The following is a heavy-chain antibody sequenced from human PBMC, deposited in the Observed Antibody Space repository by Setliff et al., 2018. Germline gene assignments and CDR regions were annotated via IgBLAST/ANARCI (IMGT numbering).Heavy chain of an antibody. J-gene: IGHJ4*02. CDR3: ARVDNFWSGPIDY. D-gene: IGHD3-3*01. CDR1: GGSFSGYY. V-gene: IGHV4-34*01. CDR2: INHSGST. Sequence: SETLSLTCAVYGGSFSGYYWSWIRQPPGKGLEWIGEINHSGSTNYNPSLKSRVTISVDTSKNQFSLKLSPVTAADTAVYYCARVDNFWSGPIDYWGQGTLVTVSS.